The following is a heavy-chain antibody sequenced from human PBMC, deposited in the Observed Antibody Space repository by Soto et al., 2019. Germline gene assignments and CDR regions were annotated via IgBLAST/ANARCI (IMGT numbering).Heavy chain of an antibody. Sequence: GDAVKVSCKASAGTFPHYALSWVRQAPGQGLEWMGGIIPVLATTTYAQKFQGRVSISADESTSTAYIELSSLNSEDTAVYYCAGNWGNSLRNRLAPPGQRTLVIVSS. D-gene: IGHD7-27*01. CDR3: AGNWGNSLRNRLAP. V-gene: IGHV1-69*13. J-gene: IGHJ5*02. CDR1: AGTFPHYA. CDR2: IIPVLATT.